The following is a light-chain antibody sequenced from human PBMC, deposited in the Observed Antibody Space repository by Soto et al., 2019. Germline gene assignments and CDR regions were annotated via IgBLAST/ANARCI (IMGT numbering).Light chain of an antibody. V-gene: IGKV1-39*01. CDR3: QQNFIAPWT. J-gene: IGKJ1*01. Sequence: DIHMTQSPSSLSASVGDRVTITCRASQSISSYLNWYQQKPGKAPKLLIYAASSLQSGVPSRFSGSGSVTDFTLTISSLQPEDFATYYCQQNFIAPWTFGQGTRVEMK. CDR2: AAS. CDR1: QSISSY.